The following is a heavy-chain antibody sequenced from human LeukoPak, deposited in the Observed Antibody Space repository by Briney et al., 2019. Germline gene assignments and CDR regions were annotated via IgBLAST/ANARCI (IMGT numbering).Heavy chain of an antibody. J-gene: IGHJ4*02. Sequence: GGSLRLSCAASGFTFSSYWMHWVRQAPGRGLVWVSRINYDGSTTTYADSVKGRITISRDNAKNTVYLEVNSLTAEDTAVYYCVRDVAVAGTGPRFDNWGQGTLVTVSS. CDR3: VRDVAVAGTGPRFDN. CDR2: INYDGSTT. V-gene: IGHV3-74*01. CDR1: GFTFSSYW. D-gene: IGHD6-19*01.